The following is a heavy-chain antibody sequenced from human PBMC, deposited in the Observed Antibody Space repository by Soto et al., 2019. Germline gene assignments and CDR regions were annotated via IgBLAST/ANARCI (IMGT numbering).Heavy chain of an antibody. CDR3: ARARSSIAAAGREFDY. CDR1: GGTFSSYA. J-gene: IGHJ4*02. Sequence: GASVKVSCKASGGTFSSYAISWVRQAPGQGLEWMGGIIPIFGTANYAQKFQGRVTITADESTSTAYMELSSLRSEDTDVYYCARARSSIAAAGREFDYWGQGTLVTVSS. CDR2: IIPIFGTA. D-gene: IGHD6-13*01. V-gene: IGHV1-69*13.